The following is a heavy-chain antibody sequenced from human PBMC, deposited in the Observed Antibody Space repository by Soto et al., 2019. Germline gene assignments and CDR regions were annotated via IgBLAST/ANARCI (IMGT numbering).Heavy chain of an antibody. Sequence: VQLVESGGGLVQPGGSLRLSCAASGFTFSSYEMNWVRQAPGKGLEWVSYISSSGSTIYYADSVKGRFTISRDNAKNSLYLQMNSLRAEDTAVYYCARLWYSSSGGSFDYWGQGTLVTVSS. D-gene: IGHD6-6*01. V-gene: IGHV3-48*03. CDR3: ARLWYSSSGGSFDY. CDR1: GFTFSSYE. J-gene: IGHJ4*02. CDR2: ISSSGSTI.